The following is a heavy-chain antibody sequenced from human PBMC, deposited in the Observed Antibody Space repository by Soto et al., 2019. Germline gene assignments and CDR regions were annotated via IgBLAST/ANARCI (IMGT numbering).Heavy chain of an antibody. D-gene: IGHD3-10*01. CDR3: ATSYGSGYRAFDY. CDR2: VNPIVSMS. V-gene: IGHV1-69*04. J-gene: IGHJ4*02. CDR1: GDTFNFYS. Sequence: QVQLVQSGAEVKRPGSSVKVSCKASGDTFNFYSINWVRQAPGLGLEWMGRVNPIVSMSNYAQRSQGRVTMTADKSTSTAYMELSGLGSEDTAIYYCATSYGSGYRAFDYWGQGALVTVSS.